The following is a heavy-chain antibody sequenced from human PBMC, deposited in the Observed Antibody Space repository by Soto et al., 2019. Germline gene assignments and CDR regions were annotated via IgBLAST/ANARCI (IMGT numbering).Heavy chain of an antibody. CDR3: ARDRGEQQLVSDY. CDR2: IWYDGSNK. J-gene: IGHJ4*02. Sequence: QVQLVESGGGLVQPGRSLRLSCAASGFTFSSYGMHWVRQAPGKGLEWVAVIWYDGSNKYYADSVKGRFTISRDNSKNTLYLQMNSLRAEDTAVYYCARDRGEQQLVSDYWGQGTLVTVSS. CDR1: GFTFSSYG. V-gene: IGHV3-33*01. D-gene: IGHD6-13*01.